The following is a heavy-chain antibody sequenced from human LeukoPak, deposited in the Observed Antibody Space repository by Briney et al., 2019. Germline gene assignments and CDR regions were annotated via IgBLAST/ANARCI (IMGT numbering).Heavy chain of an antibody. D-gene: IGHD3-22*01. V-gene: IGHV1-46*01. CDR1: GYTFTSYG. CDR2: INPSGGST. J-gene: IGHJ3*02. Sequence: ASVKVSCKASGYTFTSYGISWVRQAPGQGLEWMGIINPSGGSTSYAQKFQGRVTMTRDTSTSTVYMELSSLRSEDTAVYYCANKTELHDSSWYKPQHDAFDIWGQGTMVTVSS. CDR3: ANKTELHDSSWYKPQHDAFDI.